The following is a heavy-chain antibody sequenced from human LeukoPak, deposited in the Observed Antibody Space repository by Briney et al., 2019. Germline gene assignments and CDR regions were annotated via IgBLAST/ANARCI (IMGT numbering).Heavy chain of an antibody. Sequence: GGSLRLSCAASGFTFSSYAMSWVRQAPGKGLEWVSAISGSGGSTYYADSVKGRFTISRDNSRNTLYLQMNSLRAEDTAVYYCAKDRDGYNHFDYWGQGTLVTVSS. J-gene: IGHJ4*02. CDR3: AKDRDGYNHFDY. CDR1: GFTFSSYA. D-gene: IGHD5-24*01. CDR2: ISGSGGST. V-gene: IGHV3-23*01.